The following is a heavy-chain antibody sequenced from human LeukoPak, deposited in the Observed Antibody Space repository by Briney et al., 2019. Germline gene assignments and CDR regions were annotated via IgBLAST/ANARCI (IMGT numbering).Heavy chain of an antibody. CDR1: GFNFIDYS. CDR2: IGISSGNT. Sequence: GGSLRLSCVASGFNFIDYSMNWVRQAPGKGLEWISYIGISSGNTKYADSVKGRFTISRDKARNSLYLQMNSLRVEDTAVYYCARDHRFAFDNWGHGTLVTVPS. J-gene: IGHJ4*01. V-gene: IGHV3-48*01. CDR3: ARDHRFAFDN.